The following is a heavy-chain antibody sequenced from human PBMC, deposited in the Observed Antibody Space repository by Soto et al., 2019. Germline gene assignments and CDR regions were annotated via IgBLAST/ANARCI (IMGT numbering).Heavy chain of an antibody. CDR1: GYTFISYG. Sequence: ASVKVSCKAAGYTFISYGITWVRQAPGQGLEWMGWISAYNGNTNYAQKLQGRVTMTTDTSTTTAYMELRSLRSDDTAVYYCARVLGYRSSYWFDPWGQGTLVTVSS. J-gene: IGHJ5*02. CDR3: ARVLGYRSSYWFDP. V-gene: IGHV1-18*01. D-gene: IGHD6-19*01. CDR2: ISAYNGNT.